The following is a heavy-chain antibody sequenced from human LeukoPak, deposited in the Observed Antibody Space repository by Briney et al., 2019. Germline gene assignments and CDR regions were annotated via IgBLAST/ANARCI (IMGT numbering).Heavy chain of an antibody. J-gene: IGHJ6*03. CDR3: AKGGSTSRVTTSRVVFGYYYYLDV. Sequence: PGGSLRLSCAASGFTFSSHAMSWVRQAPGKGLEWVSSFSGSGGTTYHADSVKGRFSISRDNSKNTLYLQLNSLRAEDTAVYYCAKGGSTSRVTTSRVVFGYYYYLDVWGKGTPVTVSS. CDR2: FSGSGGTT. V-gene: IGHV3-23*01. D-gene: IGHD4-17*01. CDR1: GFTFSSHA.